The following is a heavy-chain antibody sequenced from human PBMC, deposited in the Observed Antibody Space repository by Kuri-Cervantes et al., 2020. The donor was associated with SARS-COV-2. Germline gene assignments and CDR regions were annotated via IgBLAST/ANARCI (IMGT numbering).Heavy chain of an antibody. CDR2: ISAYNGNT. CDR3: ATTSPIVGASNWFDP. Sequence: ASVKVSCKASGYTFTSYGISWVRQAPGQGLEWMGWISAYNGNTNYAQKLQGRVTMTTDTSTSTAYMELRSLRSDDTAVYYCATTSPIVGASNWFDPWGQGTLVTVSS. J-gene: IGHJ5*02. CDR1: GYTFTSYG. V-gene: IGHV1-18*01. D-gene: IGHD1-26*01.